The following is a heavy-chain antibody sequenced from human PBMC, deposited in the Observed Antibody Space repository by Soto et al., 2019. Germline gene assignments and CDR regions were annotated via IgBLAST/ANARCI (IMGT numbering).Heavy chain of an antibody. CDR3: AREVQVHTPAFVY. D-gene: IGHD3-10*01. CDR1: GGTFNTYA. CDR2: ISPMFGAA. Sequence: QVQLVQSGAEMKKPGSSVKVSCQSSGGTFNTYAMNWVRQAPGQGPEWMGDISPMFGAANYAPKFQDRVTITADESTGTSYMQLGSLTSEDTALYFCAREVQVHTPAFVYWGQGTLVTVSS. V-gene: IGHV1-69*19. J-gene: IGHJ4*02.